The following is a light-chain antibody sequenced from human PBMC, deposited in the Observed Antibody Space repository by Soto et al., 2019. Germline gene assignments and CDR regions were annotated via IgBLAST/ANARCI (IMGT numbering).Light chain of an antibody. CDR2: AAS. CDR1: QNIRNY. V-gene: IGKV1-39*01. Sequence: MHMTQSPSTLSAAVGDRVPRICRPRQNIRNYLNWYQQRPGKTPYLLVYAASNLRGGVPSRFSGSGSGTDFTLTITSLQPEDFAIYYCLQDYTYPRTLGGGTKLDIK. CDR3: LQDYTYPRT. J-gene: IGKJ4*01.